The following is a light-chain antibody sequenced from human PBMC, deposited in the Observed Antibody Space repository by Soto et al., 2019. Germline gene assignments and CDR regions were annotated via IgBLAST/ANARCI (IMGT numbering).Light chain of an antibody. Sequence: DIQMTQSPSSLSASVGDIVTITCRASQSISSYLNWYQQKPGKAPKLLIYAASSLQSGVPSRFSGSGSGTDFTLTISSLQPEDFATYYCQQSYSTHQTFGQGTKVEIK. CDR3: QQSYSTHQT. CDR1: QSISSY. CDR2: AAS. J-gene: IGKJ1*01. V-gene: IGKV1-39*01.